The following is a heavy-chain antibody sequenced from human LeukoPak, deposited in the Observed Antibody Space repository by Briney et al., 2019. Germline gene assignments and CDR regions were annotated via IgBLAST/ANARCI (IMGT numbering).Heavy chain of an antibody. D-gene: IGHD1-26*01. V-gene: IGHV4-59*01. CDR1: GGSIDTYY. Sequence: KPSETLSLTCTVSGGSIDTYYWNWIRQPPGEGLEWIGYVFHTGSTNYNPSLKSRVTISVDSSKNQFSLKLSSVTAADTAVYYCARDRGSQPFIDYWGQGTLVTVSS. CDR3: ARDRGSQPFIDY. CDR2: VFHTGST. J-gene: IGHJ4*02.